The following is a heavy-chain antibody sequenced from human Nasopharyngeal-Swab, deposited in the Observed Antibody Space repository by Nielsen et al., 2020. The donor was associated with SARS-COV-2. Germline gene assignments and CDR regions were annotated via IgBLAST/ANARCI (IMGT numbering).Heavy chain of an antibody. J-gene: IGHJ4*02. V-gene: IGHV3-33*01. D-gene: IGHD4-23*01. CDR2: IWYDGSNK. Sequence: GGSLRLSCAASGFTFSNYGMHWVRQAPGKGLEWVAVIWYDGSNKYYADSVKGRFTISRDNSKNTVYLQMNSLRTEDTAVYYCAAAPSGDYGGYWGQGTLVTVPS. CDR3: AAAPSGDYGGY. CDR1: GFTFSNYG.